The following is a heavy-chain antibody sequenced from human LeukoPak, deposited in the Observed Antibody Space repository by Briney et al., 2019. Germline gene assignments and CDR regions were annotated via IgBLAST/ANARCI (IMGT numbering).Heavy chain of an antibody. D-gene: IGHD6-13*01. V-gene: IGHV4-59*01. CDR3: AREGSSWSKAPNWFDP. CDR1: GVSISSYS. CDR2: IYYSGST. Sequence: SETLSFTCTVSGVSISSYSWSWIRQPPGKGLEWIGYIYYSGSTNYNPSLKSRVTISVDTSKNQFSLKLSSVTAADTAVYYCAREGSSWSKAPNWFDPWGQGTLVTVSS. J-gene: IGHJ5*02.